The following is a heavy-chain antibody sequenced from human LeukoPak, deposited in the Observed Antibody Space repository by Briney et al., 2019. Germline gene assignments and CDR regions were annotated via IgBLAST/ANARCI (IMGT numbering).Heavy chain of an antibody. CDR3: AKDMVRNRGGPAAS. D-gene: IGHD2-15*01. J-gene: IGHJ5*02. CDR1: GFTFDDYA. CDR2: ISADGGST. Sequence: GGSPRLSCAASGFTFDDYAIHWVRLAPGKGLEWVSLISADGGSTYYADSVKGRFTISRDNSKNSLYLQMNRLRTEDTALYYCAKDMVRNRGGPAASWGQGTLVTVSS. V-gene: IGHV3-43*02.